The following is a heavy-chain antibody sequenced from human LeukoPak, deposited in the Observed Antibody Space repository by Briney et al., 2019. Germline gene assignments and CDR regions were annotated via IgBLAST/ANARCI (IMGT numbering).Heavy chain of an antibody. CDR2: MNPNSGNT. J-gene: IGHJ4*02. V-gene: IGHV1-8*01. D-gene: IGHD3-10*01. Sequence: ASVKVSCKASGYTFTSYDINWVRQATGQGLEWMGWMNPNSGNTGYAQKFQGRVTMTRNTSISTAYIELSSLRSEDTAVYYCARGLSKVRGVIMNYWGQGTLVTVSS. CDR3: ARGLSKVRGVIMNY. CDR1: GYTFTSYD.